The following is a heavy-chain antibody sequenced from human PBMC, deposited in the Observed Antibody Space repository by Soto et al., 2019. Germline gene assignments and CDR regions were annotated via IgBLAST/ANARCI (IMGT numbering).Heavy chain of an antibody. CDR1: GGTFSSYT. CDR3: ATLADTAMVREGLES. CDR2: IIPIIGIE. D-gene: IGHD5-18*01. J-gene: IGHJ5*02. Sequence: QVQLVQSGAEVKKPGSLVKVSCKASGGTFSSYTISWVRQAPGQGLEGMGRIIPIIGIENYAQKFHRRVTNTSDKSTRTAYLELSSRGAEDTAVYYCATLADTAMVREGLESWGQGTLVTVS. V-gene: IGHV1-69*02.